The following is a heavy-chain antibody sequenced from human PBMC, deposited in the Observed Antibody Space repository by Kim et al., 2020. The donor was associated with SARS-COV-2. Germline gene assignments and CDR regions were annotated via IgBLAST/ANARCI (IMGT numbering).Heavy chain of an antibody. Sequence: YYADSVKGRFTISRDNSKNTLYLQMNSLRAEDTAVYYCAKDLRYSSSSPYWGQGTLVTVSS. CDR3: AKDLRYSSSSPY. J-gene: IGHJ4*02. V-gene: IGHV3-23*01. D-gene: IGHD6-6*01.